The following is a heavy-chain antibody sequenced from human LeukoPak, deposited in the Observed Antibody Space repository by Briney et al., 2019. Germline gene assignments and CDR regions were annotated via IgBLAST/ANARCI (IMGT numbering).Heavy chain of an antibody. D-gene: IGHD1-20*01. CDR2: IYYSGST. CDR3: ARGSAYNWNDVVDY. V-gene: IGHV4-39*07. J-gene: IGHJ4*02. CDR1: GGSISSSSYY. Sequence: SGTLSLTCAVSGGSISSSSYYWGWIRQPPGKGLEWIGSIYYSGSTYYNPSLKSRVTISVDTSKNQFSLKLSSVTAADTAVYYCARGSAYNWNDVVDYWGQGTLVTVSS.